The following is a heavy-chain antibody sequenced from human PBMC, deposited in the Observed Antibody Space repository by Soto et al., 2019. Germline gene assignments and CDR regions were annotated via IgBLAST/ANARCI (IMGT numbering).Heavy chain of an antibody. V-gene: IGHV1-69*04. CDR2: IIPILGIA. CDR3: ARELQTSGWYPNHDAFDI. Sequence: GASVKVSCKASGGTFSSYTISWVRQAPGQGLEWMGRIIPILGIANYAQKFQGRVTITADKSTSTAYMELSSLRSEDTAVYSCARELQTSGWYPNHDAFDIWGQGTMVTVSS. D-gene: IGHD6-19*01. J-gene: IGHJ3*02. CDR1: GGTFSSYT.